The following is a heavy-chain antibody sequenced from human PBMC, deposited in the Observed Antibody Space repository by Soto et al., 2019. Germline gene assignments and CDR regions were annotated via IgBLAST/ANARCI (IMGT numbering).Heavy chain of an antibody. CDR1: GFTFTTFG. D-gene: IGHD4-17*01. Sequence: QLVESGGGVVPPGASLRLSCAASGFTFTTFGMHWVRQTPCKGLEWVAVISYDGNNKVYADSVKGRFTISRDNFKNTVDLVMNNLKVDDTAVYYCAKDLQAYGDYDYYCYGLDVWDQGATVSVSS. CDR3: AKDLQAYGDYDYYCYGLDV. CDR2: ISYDGNNK. V-gene: IGHV3-30*18. J-gene: IGHJ6*02.